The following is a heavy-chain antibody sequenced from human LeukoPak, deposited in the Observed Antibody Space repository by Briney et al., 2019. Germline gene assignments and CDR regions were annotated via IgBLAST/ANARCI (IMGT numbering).Heavy chain of an antibody. J-gene: IGHJ4*02. CDR2: INSNSGGT. V-gene: IGHV1-2*02. CDR1: GYTFTSYG. CDR3: ATILTGGSFDY. D-gene: IGHD7-27*01. Sequence: ASVKVSCKASGYTFTSYGISWVRQAPGQGLEWMGWINSNSGGTNYAQKFQGRVTMTRDTSISTAYMELSRLRSDDTAVYYCATILTGGSFDYWGQGTLVTVSS.